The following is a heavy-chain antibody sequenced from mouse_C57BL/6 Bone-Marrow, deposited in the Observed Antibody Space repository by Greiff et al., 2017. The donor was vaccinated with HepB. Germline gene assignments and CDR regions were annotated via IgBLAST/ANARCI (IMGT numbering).Heavy chain of an antibody. V-gene: IGHV2-2*01. CDR3: AGMISWYFDV. Sequence: VQLVESGPGLVQPSQSLSITCPVSGFSLTSYGVHWVRQSPGKGLEWLGVIWSGGSTDYNAAFISRLSISKDNSKSQVFFKMNSLQADDTAIYYCAGMISWYFDVWGTGTTVTVSS. CDR2: IWSGGST. J-gene: IGHJ1*03. D-gene: IGHD2-4*01. CDR1: GFSLTSYG.